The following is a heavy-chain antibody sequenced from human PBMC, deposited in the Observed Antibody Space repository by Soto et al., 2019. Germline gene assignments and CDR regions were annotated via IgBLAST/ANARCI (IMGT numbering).Heavy chain of an antibody. CDR3: ARGIRWADYYYYYGMDV. V-gene: IGHV1-2*04. CDR1: GYTFTGYY. CDR2: INPNSGGT. D-gene: IGHD6-13*01. Sequence: ASVKVSCKASGYTFTGYYMHWVRQAPGQGLEWMGWINPNSGGTNYAQKFQGWVTLTRDTSISTAYMELSRLRSDDTAAYYCARGIRWADYYYYYGMDVWGQGTTVTV. J-gene: IGHJ6*02.